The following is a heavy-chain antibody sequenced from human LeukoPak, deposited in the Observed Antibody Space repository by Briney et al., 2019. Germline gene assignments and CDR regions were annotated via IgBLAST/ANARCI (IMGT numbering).Heavy chain of an antibody. D-gene: IGHD6-25*01. CDR2: INHSGST. CDR3: ARGLAAIDY. CDR1: GGSFSGYY. Sequence: SETLSLTCAVYGGSFSGYYWSWIRQPPGKGLEWIGEINHSGSTNYNPSLKSRVTMSVDTSKNQFSLKLSSVTAADTAVYYCARGLAAIDYWGQGTLVTVSS. V-gene: IGHV4-34*01. J-gene: IGHJ4*02.